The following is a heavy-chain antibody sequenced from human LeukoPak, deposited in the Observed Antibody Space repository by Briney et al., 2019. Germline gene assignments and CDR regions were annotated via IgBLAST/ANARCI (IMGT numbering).Heavy chain of an antibody. CDR3: ARMAGDSSGYTPIDY. V-gene: IGHV1-2*02. CDR1: EYTFTCYY. CDR2: INPNSGGT. J-gene: IGHJ4*02. D-gene: IGHD3-22*01. Sequence: ASVKVSCKASEYTFTCYYMHWVRQAPGQGLEWMGWINPNSGGTNYAQKFQGRVTMTRDTSISTGYMELSRLRSDDTALYYCARMAGDSSGYTPIDYWGQGTLVTVSS.